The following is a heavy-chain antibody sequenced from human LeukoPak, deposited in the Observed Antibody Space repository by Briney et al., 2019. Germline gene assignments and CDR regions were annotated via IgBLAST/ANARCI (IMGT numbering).Heavy chain of an antibody. CDR3: ARAPYNWNDLPIDY. D-gene: IGHD1-20*01. CDR2: ISSSSSYI. Sequence: GGSLRLSCAASGFTFSSYSMTWVRQAPGKGLDWVSSISSSSSYIYYADSVKGRFTISRDNAKNSLYLQMNSLRAEDTAVYYCARAPYNWNDLPIDYWGQGTLVTVSS. J-gene: IGHJ4*02. V-gene: IGHV3-21*01. CDR1: GFTFSSYS.